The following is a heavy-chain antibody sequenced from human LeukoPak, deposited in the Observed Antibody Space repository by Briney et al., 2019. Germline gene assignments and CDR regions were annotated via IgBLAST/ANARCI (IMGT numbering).Heavy chain of an antibody. CDR2: INPNSGGT. Sequence: ASVKVSCKASGYTFTGYYMHWVRQAPGQGLEWMGWINPNSGGTNYAQKFQGRVTMTRDTSTSTAYMELRSLRSDDTAVYYCARDCEYSSGCHDGMDVWGQGTPVTVSS. CDR1: GYTFTGYY. V-gene: IGHV1-2*02. CDR3: ARDCEYSSGCHDGMDV. D-gene: IGHD6-19*01. J-gene: IGHJ6*02.